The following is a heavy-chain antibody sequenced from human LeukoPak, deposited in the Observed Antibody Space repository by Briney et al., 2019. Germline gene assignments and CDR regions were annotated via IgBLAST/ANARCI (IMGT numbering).Heavy chain of an antibody. D-gene: IGHD2-15*01. J-gene: IGHJ1*01. CDR1: GGSFSGYY. V-gene: IGHV4-34*01. CDR2: IYHDGST. Sequence: SETLSLTCAVYGGSFSGYYWSWVRQPPGKGLEWIGEIYHDGSTNYNPSLKSRVTISVDTSKNQLSLRLTSVTAADTAMYYCGRNAAYCIDLWGQGTLVTVSS. CDR3: GRNAAYCIDL.